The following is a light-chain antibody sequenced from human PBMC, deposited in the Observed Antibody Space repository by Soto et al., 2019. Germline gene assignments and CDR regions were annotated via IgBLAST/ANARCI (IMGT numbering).Light chain of an antibody. J-gene: IGKJ1*01. CDR1: QSVSSN. V-gene: IGKV3-15*01. CDR2: GAS. CDR3: QQYNNWWT. Sequence: EIVMTQSPATLSVSPGERATLSCRASQSVSSNLAWYQPKPGQAPRLLIYGASTRATGIPDRFSGSGSETEFTLTISSRKSEDFAIYYCQQYNNWWTFGQGTKVEIK.